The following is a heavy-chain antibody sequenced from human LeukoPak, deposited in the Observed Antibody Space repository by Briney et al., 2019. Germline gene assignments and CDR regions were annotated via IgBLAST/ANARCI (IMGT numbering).Heavy chain of an antibody. Sequence: PGGSLRLSCAASGFTFSSYSMNWVRQAPGKGLEWVSYISSSSSTIYYADSVKGRFTISRDNAKNSLYLQMNSLRAEDTAVYYCARDSGSSWYGYWGQGTLVTVSS. D-gene: IGHD6-13*01. J-gene: IGHJ4*02. CDR1: GFTFSSYS. CDR2: ISSSSSTI. V-gene: IGHV3-48*04. CDR3: ARDSGSSWYGY.